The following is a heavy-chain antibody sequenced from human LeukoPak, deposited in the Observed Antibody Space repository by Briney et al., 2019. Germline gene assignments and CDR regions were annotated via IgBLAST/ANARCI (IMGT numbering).Heavy chain of an antibody. CDR3: ARTYGSGSSSTNGFDY. V-gene: IGHV1-46*01. CDR2: INPSGGST. CDR1: GYTFTSYY. D-gene: IGHD3-10*01. J-gene: IGHJ4*02. Sequence: ASVKVSCKASGYTFTSYYMHWVRQAPGQGLEWMGIINPSGGSTSYAQKFQGRVTMTRDMSTSTVYMELSSLRSEDTAVYYCARTYGSGSSSTNGFDYWGQGTLVTVSS.